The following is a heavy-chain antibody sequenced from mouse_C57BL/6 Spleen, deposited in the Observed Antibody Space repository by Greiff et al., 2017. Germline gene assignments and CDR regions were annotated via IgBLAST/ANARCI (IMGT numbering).Heavy chain of an antibody. D-gene: IGHD2-5*01. CDR1: GYTFTSYW. Sequence: QVQLQQPGAELVKPGASVKLSCKASGYTFTSYWMHWVKQRPGQGLEWIGMIHPTSGRTNYNEKFKSKATLTVDKSSSTAYMQLSSLTSEDSAVYYCARRDDSNPLDYWGQGTTLTVSS. J-gene: IGHJ2*01. V-gene: IGHV1-64*01. CDR2: IHPTSGRT. CDR3: ARRDDSNPLDY.